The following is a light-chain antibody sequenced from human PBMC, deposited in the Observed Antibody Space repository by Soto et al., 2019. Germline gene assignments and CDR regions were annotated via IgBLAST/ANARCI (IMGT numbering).Light chain of an antibody. CDR1: ESCLYSSNNKNY. J-gene: IGKJ4*01. CDR3: QQYYSTPLT. V-gene: IGKV4-1*01. CDR2: WAS. Sequence: DIVMAQSPDSLALSLGERATINGKSSESCLYSSNNKNYLAWYQQKPGQPPKLXIYWASTRESGVPDRLSGSGSGTDFNLTISRLQAEDVAVYYCQQYYSTPLTCGGGTKVDIK.